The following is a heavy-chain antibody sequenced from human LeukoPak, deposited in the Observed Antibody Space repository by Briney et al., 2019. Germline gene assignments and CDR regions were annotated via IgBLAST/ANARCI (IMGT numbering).Heavy chain of an antibody. CDR2: IYPGDSDT. D-gene: IGHD6-13*01. V-gene: IGHV5-51*01. CDR1: GYSFTSYW. CDR3: ARRYSSSWYDVDY. J-gene: IGHJ4*02. Sequence: GESLKISCKGSGYSFTSYWIGWVRQMPGKGLEWMGIIYPGDSDTRHSPSFQGQVTISADKSISTAYLQWSSLKASDTAMYYCARRYSSSWYDVDYWGQGTLVTVSS.